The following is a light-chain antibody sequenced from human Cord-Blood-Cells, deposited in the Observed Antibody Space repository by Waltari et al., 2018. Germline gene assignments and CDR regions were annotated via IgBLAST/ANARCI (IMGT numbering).Light chain of an antibody. CDR2: DVR. J-gene: IGLJ2*01. Sequence: QSALTQPASVSGSPGQSITISCTGTSSDVGGYNYVSWYQQHPGTAPKLMIYDVRNRPSGVSSRFSGSKSGNTASLTISGLQAEDEADYYCSSYTSSSTRVFGGGTKLTVL. V-gene: IGLV2-14*01. CDR1: SSDVGGYNY. CDR3: SSYTSSSTRV.